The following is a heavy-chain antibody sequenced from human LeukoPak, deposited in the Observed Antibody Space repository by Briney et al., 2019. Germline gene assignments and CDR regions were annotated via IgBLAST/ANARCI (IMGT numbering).Heavy chain of an antibody. CDR2: ISSSGSTI. J-gene: IGHJ6*02. D-gene: IGHD4-17*01. CDR3: ARDPGGTDYGDPYGMDV. CDR1: GFTFSSYE. Sequence: PGGSLRLSCAASGFTFSSYEMNWVRQAPGKGLEWVSYISSSGSTIYYADSVKGRFTISRDNAKNSLYLQMNSLRAEDTAVYYCARDPGGTDYGDPYGMDVWGQGTTVTVSS. V-gene: IGHV3-48*03.